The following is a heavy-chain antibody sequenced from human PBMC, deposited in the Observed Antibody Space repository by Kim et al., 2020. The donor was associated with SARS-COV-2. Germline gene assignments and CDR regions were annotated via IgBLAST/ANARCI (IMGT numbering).Heavy chain of an antibody. Sequence: ASVKVSCKASGYTFGIYAVHWVRQAPGQRLEWMGWINEGNGNAKQSQKFQDRVTITRDTSASTAYMELSSLRSEDTAIYYCARSTSFYFDLWGRGTLVTV. J-gene: IGHJ2*01. V-gene: IGHV1-3*01. D-gene: IGHD2-2*01. CDR2: INEGNGNA. CDR3: ARSTSFYFDL. CDR1: GYTFGIYA.